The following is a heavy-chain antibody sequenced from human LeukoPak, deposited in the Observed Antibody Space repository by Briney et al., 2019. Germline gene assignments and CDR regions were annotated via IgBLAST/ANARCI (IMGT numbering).Heavy chain of an antibody. J-gene: IGHJ6*03. CDR3: ARVTGALATFYYYYMDV. Sequence: PSETLSLTCIVSGGSISSYYWSWIRQPAGKGLEWIGRIYSSGSTNYNPSLKSRVTISVDTSKNQFSLKLSSVTAADTAVYYCARVTGALATFYYYYMDVWGKGTTVTVSS. CDR1: GGSISSYY. CDR2: IYSSGST. V-gene: IGHV4-4*07. D-gene: IGHD3-16*01.